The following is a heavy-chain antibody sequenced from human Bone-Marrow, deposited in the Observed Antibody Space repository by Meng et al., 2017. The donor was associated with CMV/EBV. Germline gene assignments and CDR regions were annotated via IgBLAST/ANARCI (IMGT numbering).Heavy chain of an antibody. CDR2: IYPADSDT. CDR1: GYSFTSYW. Sequence: GESLKISCKGSGYSFTSYWIGWVRQMPGKGLEWMGIIYPADSDTRYSPSFQGQVTISADESISTAYLQWSSLKASDTAMYYCARHQSHDYSKTPSDYWGQGTLVTVYS. J-gene: IGHJ4*02. V-gene: IGHV5-51*01. D-gene: IGHD4-11*01. CDR3: ARHQSHDYSKTPSDY.